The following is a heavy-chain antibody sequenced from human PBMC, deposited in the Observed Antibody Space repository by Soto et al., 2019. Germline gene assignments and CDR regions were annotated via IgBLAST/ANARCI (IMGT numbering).Heavy chain of an antibody. V-gene: IGHV1-46*01. CDR2: INPTGGST. D-gene: IGHD6-19*01. Sequence: VASVKVSCKASGYTFTSYYMHWVRQAPGQGLEWMGIINPTGGSTIYAQKFQGRVTMTRDTSTSTVYMELSSLRSEDTAVYYCARGRGDNNGFLGGYFDSWGQGTLVTVSS. J-gene: IGHJ4*02. CDR1: GYTFTSYY. CDR3: ARGRGDNNGFLGGYFDS.